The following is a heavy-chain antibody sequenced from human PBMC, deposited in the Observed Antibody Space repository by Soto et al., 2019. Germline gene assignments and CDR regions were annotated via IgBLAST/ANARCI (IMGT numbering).Heavy chain of an antibody. J-gene: IGHJ3*02. Sequence: EVQLLESGGGLVQPGGSLRLSCAASGFTFSSYAMSWVSQAPGKGLEWVSAISGSGGSTYYADSVKGRFTISRDNSKNTLDLQMNSLRAEDTAVYYCAKIPHSSSWYLDAFDIWGQGTMVTVSS. CDR2: ISGSGGST. CDR1: GFTFSSYA. D-gene: IGHD6-13*01. CDR3: AKIPHSSSWYLDAFDI. V-gene: IGHV3-23*01.